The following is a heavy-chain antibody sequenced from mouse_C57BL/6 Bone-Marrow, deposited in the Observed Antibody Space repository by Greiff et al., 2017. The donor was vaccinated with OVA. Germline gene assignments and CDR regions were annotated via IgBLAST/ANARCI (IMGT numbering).Heavy chain of an antibody. CDR3: AREPITTVGAAMDY. V-gene: IGHV1-69*01. D-gene: IGHD1-1*01. Sequence: VQLQQPGAELVMPGASVKLSCKASGYTFTSYWMHWVKQRPGQGLEWIGEIDPSDSYTNYNQKFKGKSTLTVDKSSSTAYMQLSSLTSEDSAVYDGAREPITTVGAAMDYWGQGTSVTVSS. CDR1: GYTFTSYW. CDR2: IDPSDSYT. J-gene: IGHJ4*01.